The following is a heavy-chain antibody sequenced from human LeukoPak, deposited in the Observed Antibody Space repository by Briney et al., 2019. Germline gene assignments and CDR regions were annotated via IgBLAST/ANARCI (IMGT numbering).Heavy chain of an antibody. D-gene: IGHD2-2*01. CDR2: INHSGST. V-gene: IGHV4-34*01. CDR3: ARGPPLLFIVVVPAAGFDAFDI. CDR1: GGSLSGYY. J-gene: IGHJ3*02. Sequence: SETLSLTCAVYGGSLSGYYWSWIRQPPGKGLEWIGEINHSGSTNYNPSLKSRVTISVDTSKNQFSLKLSSVTAADTAVYYCARGPPLLFIVVVPAAGFDAFDIWGQGTMVTVSS.